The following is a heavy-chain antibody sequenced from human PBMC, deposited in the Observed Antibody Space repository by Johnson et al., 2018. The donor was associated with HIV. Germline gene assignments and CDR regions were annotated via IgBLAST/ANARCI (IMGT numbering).Heavy chain of an antibody. CDR1: GLTFSDYY. Sequence: VQLVESGGGVVQPGGSLRLSCAAPGLTFSDYYMTWIRQAPGKGLEWVSYISSSGSTMYYADSVKGRFTISRDNAKNSLYLQMNSLRAEDTAVYYCARNGLIPAAKGVAFDIWGHGTTVTVSS. V-gene: IGHV3-11*01. D-gene: IGHD2-2*01. J-gene: IGHJ3*02. CDR3: ARNGLIPAAKGVAFDI. CDR2: ISSSGSTM.